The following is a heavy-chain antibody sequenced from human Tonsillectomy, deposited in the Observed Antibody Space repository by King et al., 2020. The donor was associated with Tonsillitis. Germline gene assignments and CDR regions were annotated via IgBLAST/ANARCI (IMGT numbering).Heavy chain of an antibody. CDR1: GFTFSKYW. J-gene: IGHJ4*02. V-gene: IGHV3-74*01. CDR3: TRDSTGNSYGTSLDY. Sequence: VQLVESGGGLAQPGGSLRISCVASGFTFSKYWMHWVRQVPGKGLVWVSRISPDGTNVKYADYVKGRFAISRDKTKNTVDLQMDILRVEDTALYYCTRDSTGNSYGTSLDYWGQGALVTVAP. CDR2: ISPDGTNV. D-gene: IGHD4-23*01.